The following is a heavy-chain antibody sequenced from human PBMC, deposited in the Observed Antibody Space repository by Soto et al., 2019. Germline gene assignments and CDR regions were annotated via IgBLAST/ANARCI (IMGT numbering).Heavy chain of an antibody. CDR1: GGSFSGYY. V-gene: IGHV4-30-4*08. D-gene: IGHD3-3*01. CDR3: AREPTYYDFWSGSYGMDV. J-gene: IGHJ6*02. CDR2: IYYSGST. Sequence: SETLSLTCAVSGGSFSGYYWSWIRQPPGKGLEWIGYIYYSGSTYYNPSLKSRVTISVDTSKDQFSLKLSSVTAADTAVYYCAREPTYYDFWSGSYGMDVWGQGTTVTVSS.